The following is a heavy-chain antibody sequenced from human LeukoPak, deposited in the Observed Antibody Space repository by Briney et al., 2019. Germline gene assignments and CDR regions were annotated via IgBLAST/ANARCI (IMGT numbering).Heavy chain of an antibody. V-gene: IGHV3-7*04. J-gene: IGHJ6*03. CDR3: ARGSIAQVPLYYYYYYMDV. CDR2: IKQDGSEK. Sequence: PGGSLRLSCAASGFTFSSYWMSWVRQAPGKGLEWVANIKQDGSEKYYVDSVKGRFTISRDNAKNSLHLQMNSLRAEDTAVYYCARGSIAQVPLYYYYYYMDVWGKGTTVTVSS. CDR1: GFTFSSYW. D-gene: IGHD6-6*01.